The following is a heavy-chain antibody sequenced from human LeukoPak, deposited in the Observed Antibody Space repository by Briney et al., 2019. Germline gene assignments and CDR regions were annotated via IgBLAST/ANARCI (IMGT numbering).Heavy chain of an antibody. CDR1: GFTVSSNY. CDR2: IYSGGST. D-gene: IGHD2-2*01. J-gene: IGHJ6*03. CDR3: ARSPLPKGYYYYYMDV. Sequence: GGSLRLSCAASGFTVSSNYMSWVRQAPGKGLEWVSVIYSGGSTYYADSVKGRFTIFRDNSKNTLYLQMNSLRAEDTAVYYCARSPLPKGYYYYYMDVWGKGTTVTISS. V-gene: IGHV3-66*01.